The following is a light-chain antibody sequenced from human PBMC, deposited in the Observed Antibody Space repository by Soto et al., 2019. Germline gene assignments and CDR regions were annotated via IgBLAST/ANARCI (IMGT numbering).Light chain of an antibody. J-gene: IGLJ3*02. CDR3: SSFASSNTWV. CDR1: SSDVGAYNY. Sequence: QSVLTQPPSASGSPGQSVTISFTGTSSDVGAYNYVSWYQQHAGKAPKLVIYEVTKRPSGVPDRFSGSKSANTASLTVSGLQAEDAADYYCSSFASSNTWVFGGGTQVTVL. CDR2: EVT. V-gene: IGLV2-8*01.